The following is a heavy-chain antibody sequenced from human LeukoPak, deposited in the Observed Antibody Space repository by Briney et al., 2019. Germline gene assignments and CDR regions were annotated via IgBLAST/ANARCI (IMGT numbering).Heavy chain of an antibody. V-gene: IGHV3-23*01. Sequence: GGSLRLSCAASGFTFSIYAMGWVQQAPGEGLEWVSTISATGDSTYYADSVKGRLTISRDNSKSTLYLQMSSVRADDTAVYYCVKGGWGTVLDYWGQGTLVTVSS. CDR1: GFTFSIYA. CDR2: ISATGDST. J-gene: IGHJ4*02. D-gene: IGHD3-10*01. CDR3: VKGGWGTVLDY.